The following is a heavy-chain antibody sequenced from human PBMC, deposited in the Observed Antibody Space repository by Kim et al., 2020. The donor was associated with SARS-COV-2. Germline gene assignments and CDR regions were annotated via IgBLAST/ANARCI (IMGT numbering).Heavy chain of an antibody. Sequence: GESLKISCKGSGYSFTSYWIGWVRQMPGKGLEWMGIIYPGDSDTRYSPSFQGQVTISADKSISTAYLQWSSLKASDTAMYYCALRHDFWSGYSYGMDVWGQGTTVTVSS. J-gene: IGHJ6*02. D-gene: IGHD3-3*01. CDR1: GYSFTSYW. CDR3: ALRHDFWSGYSYGMDV. V-gene: IGHV5-51*01. CDR2: IYPGDSDT.